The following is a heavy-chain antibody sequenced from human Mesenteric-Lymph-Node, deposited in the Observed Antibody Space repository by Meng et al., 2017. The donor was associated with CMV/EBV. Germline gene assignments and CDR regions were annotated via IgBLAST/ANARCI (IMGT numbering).Heavy chain of an antibody. D-gene: IGHD3-3*01. Sequence: GESLKISCAASGFTFSDYYMSWIRQAPGKGLEWVSYISGSGDTTYYPDSVKGRFTISRDNSKNTLYLQMSSLRAEDTALYYCAKIFGVITPFDYWGQGTLVTVSS. V-gene: IGHV3-11*04. J-gene: IGHJ4*02. CDR2: ISGSGDTT. CDR1: GFTFSDYY. CDR3: AKIFGVITPFDY.